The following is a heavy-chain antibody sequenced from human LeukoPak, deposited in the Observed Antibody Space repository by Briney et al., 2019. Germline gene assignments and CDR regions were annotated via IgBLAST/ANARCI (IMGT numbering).Heavy chain of an antibody. J-gene: IGHJ4*02. D-gene: IGHD1-1*01. CDR3: AKGRSRELDY. V-gene: IGHV3-23*01. Sequence: TGVPLRLSCAASGFTFSSYAMSWVRQAPGKGLEWVSAISGSGGSTYYADSVKGRFTISRDNSKNTLYLQMNSLRAEDTAVYYCAKGRSRELDYWGQGTLVTVSS. CDR2: ISGSGGST. CDR1: GFTFSSYA.